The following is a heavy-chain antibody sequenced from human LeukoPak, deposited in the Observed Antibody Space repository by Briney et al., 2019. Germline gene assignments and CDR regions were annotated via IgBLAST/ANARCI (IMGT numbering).Heavy chain of an antibody. J-gene: IGHJ6*03. D-gene: IGHD3-22*01. Sequence: GASVKVSCKASGYTFTSYDINWVRQATGQGLEWMGWMNPNSGNTGYAQKFQGRVTITRNTSISTAYMELSSLRSEDTAVYYCARVTARYYYDSSGYRNYYYYYMDVWGKGTTVTISS. CDR2: MNPNSGNT. CDR3: ARVTARYYYDSSGYRNYYYYYMDV. CDR1: GYTFTSYD. V-gene: IGHV1-8*03.